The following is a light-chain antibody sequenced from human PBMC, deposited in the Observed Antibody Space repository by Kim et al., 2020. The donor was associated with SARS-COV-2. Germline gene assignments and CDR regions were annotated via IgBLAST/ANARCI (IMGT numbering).Light chain of an antibody. CDR1: QSVSSN. Sequence: PGERATLACRASQSVSSNLAWYQQKPGQAPRLLIYGASIRATGIPARFSGSGSGTEFTLTISVLQSEDFAVYYCQQYNSWPPITFGQGTRLEIK. V-gene: IGKV3D-15*03. CDR3: QQYNSWPPIT. CDR2: GAS. J-gene: IGKJ5*01.